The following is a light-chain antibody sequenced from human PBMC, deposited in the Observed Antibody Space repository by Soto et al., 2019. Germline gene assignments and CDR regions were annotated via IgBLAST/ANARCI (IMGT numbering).Light chain of an antibody. CDR3: QQYNSHDDIA. CDR1: QSITSW. CDR2: DAS. V-gene: IGKV1-5*01. Sequence: DIQITQSPSTLSASLLDRVTITCRVSQSITSWLAWYQQKPGKAPNLLIYDASSLQSGVPSRFSGSGSGTEFTLTISSLQPDDSATYYCQQYNSHDDIAFGRGTKVDIK. J-gene: IGKJ4*01.